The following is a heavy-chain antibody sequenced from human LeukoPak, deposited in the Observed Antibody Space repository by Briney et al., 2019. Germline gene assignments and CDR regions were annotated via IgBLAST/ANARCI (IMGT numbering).Heavy chain of an antibody. D-gene: IGHD6-13*01. CDR2: ISGSGGST. CDR1: GFTFSSYA. CDR3: AKDRTSSPAGD. V-gene: IGHV3-23*01. Sequence: GGSLRLSCAASGFTFSSYAMSWVRQAPGKGLEWVSAISGSGGSTYYADSVKGRFTISRDNSKNTLFLQMNTLRAEDTALYYCAKDRTSSPAGDWGQGTLVTVSS. J-gene: IGHJ4*02.